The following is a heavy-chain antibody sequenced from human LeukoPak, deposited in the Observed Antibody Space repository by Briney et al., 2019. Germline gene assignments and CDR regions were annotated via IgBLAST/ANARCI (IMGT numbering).Heavy chain of an antibody. J-gene: IGHJ4*02. D-gene: IGHD1-14*01. V-gene: IGHV1-18*01. CDR3: TRARTYFDY. Sequence: ASVKVSCKASGYTFTSYDICWVRQAPGQGLEWMGWISTYNGNTNYAQKFQGRVTMTTDTSTSTAYMELRSLRSDDTAVYYCTRARTYFDYWGQGTLVTVSS. CDR1: GYTFTSYD. CDR2: ISTYNGNT.